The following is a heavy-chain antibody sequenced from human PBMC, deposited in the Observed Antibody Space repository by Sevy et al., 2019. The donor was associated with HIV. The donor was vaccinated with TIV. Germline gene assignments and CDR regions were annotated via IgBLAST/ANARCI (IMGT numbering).Heavy chain of an antibody. Sequence: SETLSLTCTVSGGSITSLYWNWIRQPPGKGLEWIANIYYNGHINYNPSLKSRVTLSLDTPNNQFSLRLSSVTAADTAMYYCAGENAWGRGYSWGQGTLVTVSS. CDR2: IYYNGHI. CDR3: AGENAWGRGYS. D-gene: IGHD1-26*01. J-gene: IGHJ4*02. V-gene: IGHV4-59*08. CDR1: GGSITSLY.